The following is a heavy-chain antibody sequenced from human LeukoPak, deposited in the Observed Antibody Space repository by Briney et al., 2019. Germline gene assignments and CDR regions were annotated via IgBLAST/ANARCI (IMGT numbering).Heavy chain of an antibody. Sequence: GGSLRLSCAASGFPFSNYWMSWVRQAQGKGLEWVAYITQDGTERYYGDSVRGRFTISRDNAKDLLYLQMDSLRAEDTAVYCCVRVGLATTDYFDYWGQGTLVTVSS. V-gene: IGHV3-7*01. D-gene: IGHD5-12*01. J-gene: IGHJ4*02. CDR2: ITQDGTER. CDR3: VRVGLATTDYFDY. CDR1: GFPFSNYW.